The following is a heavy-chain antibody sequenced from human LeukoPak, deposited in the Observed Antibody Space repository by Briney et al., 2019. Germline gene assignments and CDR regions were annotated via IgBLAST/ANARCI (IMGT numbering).Heavy chain of an antibody. Sequence: PGGSLRLSCAASGFTFSSYAMSWVRQAPGKGLERVSAISGSGGSTYYADSVKGRFTISRDNSENTLYLQMNSLRTEDTAVYYCASSRTAASSNWFDPWGQGTLVTVSS. D-gene: IGHD2-2*01. CDR3: ASSRTAASSNWFDP. CDR1: GFTFSSYA. CDR2: ISGSGGST. J-gene: IGHJ5*02. V-gene: IGHV3-23*01.